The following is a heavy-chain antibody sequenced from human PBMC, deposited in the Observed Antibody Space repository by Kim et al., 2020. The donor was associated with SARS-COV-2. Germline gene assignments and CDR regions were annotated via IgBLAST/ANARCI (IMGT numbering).Heavy chain of an antibody. CDR3: ARHGPDPFLYYYGMDV. Sequence: SETLSLTCTVSGGSISSSSYYWGWIRQPPGKGLEWIGSIYYSGSTYYKPSLKSRVTISVDTSKNQFSLKLSSVTAADTAVYYCARHGPDPFLYYYGMDVWGQGTTVTVSS. J-gene: IGHJ6*02. D-gene: IGHD2-2*01. CDR2: IYYSGST. CDR1: GGSISSSSYY. V-gene: IGHV4-39*01.